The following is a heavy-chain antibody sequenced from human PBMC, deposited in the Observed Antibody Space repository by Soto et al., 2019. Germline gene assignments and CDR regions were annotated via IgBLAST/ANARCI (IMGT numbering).Heavy chain of an antibody. CDR2: ISAYNGNT. CDR1: GYTFTNFG. V-gene: IGHV1-18*01. J-gene: IGHJ4*02. CDR3: ARGNVRADY. Sequence: GASVKVSCKASGYTFTNFGISWVRQAPGQGLEWMGWISAYNGNTNYAQKFQGRVTMTTDTSTSTAYMEVRSLRFDDTAVYYCARGNVRADYWGQGTLVTVSS.